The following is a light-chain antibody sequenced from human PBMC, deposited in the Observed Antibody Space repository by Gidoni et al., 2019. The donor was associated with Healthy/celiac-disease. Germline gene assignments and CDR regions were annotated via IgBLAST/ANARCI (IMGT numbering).Light chain of an antibody. J-gene: IGKJ4*01. V-gene: IGKV1-39*01. CDR1: QSIRSY. CDR3: QQSYSTPRTT. Sequence: DIQMTQSPSSLSAAVGDRVTITCRARQSIRSYLKWYQQKPGKAPKLLIYSASSLQSGVPSRFSGSGSGTDFSLTISSLQPEDFATYYCQQSYSTPRTTFGGGTKVEIK. CDR2: SAS.